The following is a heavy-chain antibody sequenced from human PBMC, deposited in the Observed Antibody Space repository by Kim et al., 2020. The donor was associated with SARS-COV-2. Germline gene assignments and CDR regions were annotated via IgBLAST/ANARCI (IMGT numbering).Heavy chain of an antibody. V-gene: IGHV4-30-2*03. Sequence: NPSLKSRVTISVDTSKNQFSLKLSYVTAADTAVYYCARHYTHIGVAGVDYWGQGTLVTVSS. J-gene: IGHJ4*02. CDR3: ARHYTHIGVAGVDY. D-gene: IGHD6-19*01.